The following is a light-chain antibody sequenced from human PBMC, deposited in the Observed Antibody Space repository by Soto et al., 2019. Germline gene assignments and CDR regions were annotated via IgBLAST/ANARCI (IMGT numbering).Light chain of an antibody. Sequence: QSALTQPASVSGSPGQSITISCTGTSSDIGRYDLVSWYQQHPGKAPKLIIYAVSNRPSAGSNRFSGSKSGNTDSRTISGLQPEDEAEYYCSAYTSSSTLVFGGGTKLTVL. V-gene: IGLV2-14*02. CDR3: SAYTSSSTLV. CDR2: AVS. J-gene: IGLJ3*02. CDR1: SSDIGRYDL.